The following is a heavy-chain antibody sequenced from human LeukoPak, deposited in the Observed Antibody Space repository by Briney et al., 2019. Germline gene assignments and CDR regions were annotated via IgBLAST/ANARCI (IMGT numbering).Heavy chain of an antibody. CDR3: AKVKSGGSNRYDAFDI. J-gene: IGHJ3*02. CDR1: GFTFSSYG. Sequence: GGSLRLSCAASGFTFSSYGMHWVRQAPGKGLEWVAFIHSDGSNDRSDKYYAGSVKGRFTISRDNSKNTLDLQMNSLRPEDTALYYCAKVKSGGSNRYDAFDIWGQGTVVTVSS. D-gene: IGHD4-11*01. CDR2: IHSDGSNDRSDK. V-gene: IGHV3-30*02.